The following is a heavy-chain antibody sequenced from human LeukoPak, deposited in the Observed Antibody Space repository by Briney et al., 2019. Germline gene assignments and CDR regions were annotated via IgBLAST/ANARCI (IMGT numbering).Heavy chain of an antibody. D-gene: IGHD4-23*01. CDR2: INPNSGGT. CDR3: AILDYGGNPHYFDY. V-gene: IGHV1-2*02. Sequence: ASVKVSCKASGYTFSSYYIHWVRQAPGQGLEWMGWINPNSGGTNYAQKFQGRVTMTRDTSISTAYMELSRLRSDDTAVYYCAILDYGGNPHYFDYWGQGTLVTVSS. J-gene: IGHJ4*02. CDR1: GYTFSSYY.